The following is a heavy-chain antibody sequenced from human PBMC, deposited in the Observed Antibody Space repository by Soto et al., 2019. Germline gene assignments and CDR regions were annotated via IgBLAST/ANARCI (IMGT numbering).Heavy chain of an antibody. J-gene: IGHJ4*02. V-gene: IGHV4-59*01. Sequence: NLSLTCTVSGGSISSYYWSWIRQPPGKGLEWIGYIYYSGSTNYNPSLKSRVTISVDTSKNQFSLKLSSVTAADTAVYYCAGCSGGSCYFIDYWGQGTLVTVSS. CDR3: AGCSGGSCYFIDY. CDR1: GGSISSYY. D-gene: IGHD2-15*01. CDR2: IYYSGST.